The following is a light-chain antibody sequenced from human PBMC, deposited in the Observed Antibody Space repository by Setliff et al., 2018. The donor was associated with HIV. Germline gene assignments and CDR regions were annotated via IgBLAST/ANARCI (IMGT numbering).Light chain of an antibody. CDR3: QQLNSYPPV. CDR2: AAS. Sequence: DIQLTQSPSFLSASVGDRVTITCRASQGISRYLAWYQRKPGEAPKLLIFAASTLQSGVPSRFSGSGSGTEFTLTISSLQPEDFATYYCQQLNSYPPVFGGGTKVDIK. J-gene: IGKJ4*01. CDR1: QGISRY. V-gene: IGKV1-9*01.